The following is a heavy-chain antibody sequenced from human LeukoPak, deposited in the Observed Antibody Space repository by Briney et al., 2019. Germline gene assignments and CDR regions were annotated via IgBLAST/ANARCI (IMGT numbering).Heavy chain of an antibody. CDR1: GTSVSNYIFY. J-gene: IGHJ3*02. CDR3: ARPGFGGAFDI. Sequence: SQTLSLTCSVSGTSVSNYIFYWNWIRQQPGKGLEWIGYIYHTGDTFYNPSLKSRVTISLDTSQNQFSLKMTSVTGADTAMYYCARPGFGGAFDIWGQGTMVTVSS. D-gene: IGHD3-16*01. V-gene: IGHV4-31*03. CDR2: IYHTGDT.